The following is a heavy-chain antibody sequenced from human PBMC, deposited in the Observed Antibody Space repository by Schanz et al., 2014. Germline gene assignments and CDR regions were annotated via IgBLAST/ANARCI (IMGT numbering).Heavy chain of an antibody. J-gene: IGHJ6*03. Sequence: QVQLVESGGGLVKPGGSLRLSCAASGLTFSDYYMSWIRQAPGKGLEWVSYISSSSSYISYADSVKGRFTISRDNAKNSLYLQMNSLRAEDTAVYYCARPSDSSWYMDVWGKGTTXTVSS. CDR2: ISSSSSYI. V-gene: IGHV3-11*06. CDR1: GLTFSDYY. CDR3: ARPSDSSWYMDV. D-gene: IGHD2-21*02.